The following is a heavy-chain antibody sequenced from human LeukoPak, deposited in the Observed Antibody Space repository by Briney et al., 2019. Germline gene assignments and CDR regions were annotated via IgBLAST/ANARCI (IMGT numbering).Heavy chain of an antibody. V-gene: IGHV3-20*04. CDR1: GFTFDDYG. Sequence: GGSLRLSCAASGFTFDDYGMSWVRQGPGKGLEWVSGINWNGGMTAYADSVKGRFTISRDNSKITLYLQMNSLRAEDTAVYYCAKSAIVVVITVSDYWGQGTLVTVSS. J-gene: IGHJ4*02. D-gene: IGHD3-22*01. CDR2: INWNGGMT. CDR3: AKSAIVVVITVSDY.